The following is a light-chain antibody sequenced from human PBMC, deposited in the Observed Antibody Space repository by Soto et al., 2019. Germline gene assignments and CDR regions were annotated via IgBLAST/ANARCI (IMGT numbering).Light chain of an antibody. CDR3: PQYGSSPLT. J-gene: IGKJ4*01. V-gene: IGKV3-20*01. CDR2: GVS. CDR1: QSVSSSY. Sequence: EIVLTQSPGTLSLSPGERATLSCRASQSVSSSYLAWYQQKPGQAPRLLIYGVSSRATGIPDRFSGSGSGTDFTLTISRLEPEDFAVYYCPQYGSSPLTFGGGTKVDIK.